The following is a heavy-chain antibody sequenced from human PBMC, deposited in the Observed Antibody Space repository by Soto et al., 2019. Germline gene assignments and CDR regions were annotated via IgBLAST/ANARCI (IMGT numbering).Heavy chain of an antibody. CDR1: GFTFSSYG. D-gene: IGHD3-3*01. CDR2: IWYDGSNK. CDR3: ARERYPLRFLETDY. Sequence: QVQLVESGGGVVQPGRSLRLSCAASGFTFSSYGMHWVRQAPGKGLEWVAVIWYDGSNKYYADSVKGRFTISRENSKNTLYLQMNSLRAEDTAVYYCARERYPLRFLETDYWCQGTLVTVSS. V-gene: IGHV3-33*01. J-gene: IGHJ4*02.